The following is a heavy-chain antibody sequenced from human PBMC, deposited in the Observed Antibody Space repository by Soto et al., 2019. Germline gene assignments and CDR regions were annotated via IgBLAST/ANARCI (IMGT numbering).Heavy chain of an antibody. V-gene: IGHV1-46*01. D-gene: IGHD6-25*01. J-gene: IGHJ4*02. CDR2: INPSGGST. CDR3: ARTFSDGLPSDY. CDR1: GYTFSNFA. Sequence: ASVKVSCKASGYTFSNFAMHWVRQAPGQGLEWMGIINPSGGSTTYAQRFQGRVTMTRGTSTSTVYMELSSLTSEDTAVYYCARTFSDGLPSDYWGQGTLVTVSS.